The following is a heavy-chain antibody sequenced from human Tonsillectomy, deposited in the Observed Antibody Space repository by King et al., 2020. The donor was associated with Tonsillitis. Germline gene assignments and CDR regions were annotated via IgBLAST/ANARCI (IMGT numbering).Heavy chain of an antibody. D-gene: IGHD4-17*01. CDR1: GYTFINYG. V-gene: IGHV1-18*01. Sequence: QLVQSGAEVKRTGASVKVSCKASGYTFINYGIIWVRQAPGQGLEWMGWISAYNGNTNSAQKFQDRVTMTTDTSTSTAYMELRSLRSDDTAVYYCARGPYMTTVPNDDAFDIWGQGTMVTVSS. CDR2: ISAYNGNT. J-gene: IGHJ3*02. CDR3: ARGPYMTTVPNDDAFDI.